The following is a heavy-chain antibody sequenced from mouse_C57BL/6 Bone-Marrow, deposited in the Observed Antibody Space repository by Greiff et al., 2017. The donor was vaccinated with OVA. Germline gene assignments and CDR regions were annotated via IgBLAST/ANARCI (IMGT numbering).Heavy chain of an antibody. Sequence: VQLLQPGAELVKPGASVKMSCKASGYTFTSYWITWVKQRPGQGLEWIGDIYPGSGSTNYNETFKSKATLTVDTSSSTAYMQLSSLTSEDSAVYYCARRYYGSSWYFDVWGTGTTVTVSS. CDR2: IYPGSGST. CDR3: ARRYYGSSWYFDV. V-gene: IGHV1-55*01. D-gene: IGHD1-1*01. CDR1: GYTFTSYW. J-gene: IGHJ1*03.